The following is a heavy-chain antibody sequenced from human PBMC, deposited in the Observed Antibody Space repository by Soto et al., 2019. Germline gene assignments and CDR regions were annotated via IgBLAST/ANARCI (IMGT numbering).Heavy chain of an antibody. CDR1: GGSFSGYY. CDR3: ARGLIWSGYAY. CDR2: INHSGST. Sequence: SETLSLTCAVYGGSFSGYYWSWIRQPPGKGLEWIGEINHSGSTNYNPPLKSRVTISVDTSKNQFSLKLSSVTAADTAVYYCARGLIWSGYAYWGQGTLVTVS. V-gene: IGHV4-34*01. D-gene: IGHD3-3*01. J-gene: IGHJ4*02.